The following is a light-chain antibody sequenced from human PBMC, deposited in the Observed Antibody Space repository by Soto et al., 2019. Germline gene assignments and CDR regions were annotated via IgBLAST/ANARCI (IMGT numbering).Light chain of an antibody. J-gene: IGKJ1*01. CDR1: QSVSSS. V-gene: IGKV3D-15*01. CDR3: QQYNKWPPWT. Sequence: EIVMTQSPATLSVSPGERATLSCRASQSVSSSLAWYQQKRGQAPRLLIYGASTRATGIPARFSGSGSGTEFTLTINSLQSEDFAVYYCQQYNKWPPWTFGQGTKVEIK. CDR2: GAS.